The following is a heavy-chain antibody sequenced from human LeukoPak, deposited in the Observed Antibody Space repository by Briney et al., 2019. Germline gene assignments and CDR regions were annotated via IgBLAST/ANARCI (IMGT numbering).Heavy chain of an antibody. J-gene: IGHJ4*02. CDR3: ARDAYSGYDFDY. D-gene: IGHD5-12*01. CDR1: GFTFSSYE. CDR2: ISGSGSTI. Sequence: GGSLRLSCAASGFTFSSYEMNWVRQAPGKGLEWVSYISGSGSTIYYADSVKGRFTISRDNAKNSLYLQMNSLRAEDTAVYYCARDAYSGYDFDYWGQGTLVTVSS. V-gene: IGHV3-48*03.